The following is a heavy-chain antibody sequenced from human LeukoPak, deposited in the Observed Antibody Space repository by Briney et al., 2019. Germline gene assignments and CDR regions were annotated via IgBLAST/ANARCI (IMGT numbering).Heavy chain of an antibody. J-gene: IGHJ6*02. CDR2: ISYYGSKK. CDR3: AKDEARPLLWFGETWSV. V-gene: IGHV3-30-3*01. D-gene: IGHD3-10*01. Sequence: GGSLRLSCAASGFTFSSYAMHWVRQAPGKGLEWVAVISYYGSKKYYADSVKGRFTISRDNSKNTLYLQMNSLRAEDTAVYYCAKDEARPLLWFGETWSVWGQGTTVTVSS. CDR1: GFTFSSYA.